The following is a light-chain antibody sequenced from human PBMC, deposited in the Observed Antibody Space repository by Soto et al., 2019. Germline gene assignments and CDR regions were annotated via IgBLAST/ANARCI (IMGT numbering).Light chain of an antibody. J-gene: IGLJ2*01. CDR3: SSYTTCGAAPVI. CDR1: SNDVGGHNY. CDR2: EVT. Sequence: QSALTQPASVSGSPGQSITISCTGTSNDVGGHNYVSWFQQHPGKVPKLMIYEVTNRPSGVSNRFSGSKSGYTASLTISGLQAEDEADYYCSSYTTCGAAPVIFGGGTKLTVL. V-gene: IGLV2-14*03.